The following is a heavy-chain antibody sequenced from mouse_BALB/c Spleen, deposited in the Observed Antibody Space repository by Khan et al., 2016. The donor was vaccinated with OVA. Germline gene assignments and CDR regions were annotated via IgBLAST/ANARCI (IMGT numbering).Heavy chain of an antibody. CDR1: GYSITSDYA. CDR2: IPHSGTT. V-gene: IGHV3-2*02. Sequence: EVQLQESGPGLVKPSQSLSLTCTVTGYSITSDYAWNWIRQSPGNQLGRMGIIPHSGTTNYTPSLQSRASITRDTSTNPSFLQFNSVTTEDTATYFCARGRAYWGQGTLVTVSA. D-gene: IGHD3-3*01. J-gene: IGHJ3*01. CDR3: ARGRAY.